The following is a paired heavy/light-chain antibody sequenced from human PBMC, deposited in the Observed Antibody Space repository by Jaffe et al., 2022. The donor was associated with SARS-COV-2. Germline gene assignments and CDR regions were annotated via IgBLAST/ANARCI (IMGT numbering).Light chain of an antibody. V-gene: IGLV2-14*01. Sequence: QSALTQPASVSGSPGQSVTISCTGSSSDIGSYNYVSWYQQLPGKVPQLIIYDVSSRPSGISSRFSGSKSGNTASLTISGLQAEDEADYYCSSFTGYSPYVFGSGTRVTVL. CDR1: SSDIGSYNY. CDR3: SSFTGYSPYV. CDR2: DVS. J-gene: IGLJ1*01.
Heavy chain of an antibody. D-gene: IGHD4-17*01. CDR3: ARGAGDDIPYYYGLAV. Sequence: QVQLVQSGSEVKKPGDSVKVSCKTSGYSFTGYYIHWVRQAPGQGPEWMGWINPNRGGIQYGQSFQGLVTITGDTSTSTAYMELKRLRYEDTAVYYCARGAGDDIPYYYGLAVWGQGTTVIVSS. CDR1: GYSFTGYY. V-gene: IGHV1-2*04. J-gene: IGHJ6*02. CDR2: INPNRGGI.